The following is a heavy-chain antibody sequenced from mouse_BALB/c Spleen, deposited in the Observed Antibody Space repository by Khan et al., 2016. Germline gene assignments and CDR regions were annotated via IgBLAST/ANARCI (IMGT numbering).Heavy chain of an antibody. CDR2: ISYDGSN. Sequence: EVQLQESGPGLVKPSQSLSLTCSVTGYSITSGYYWNWIRQFPGNKLEWMGYISYDGSNNYNPSLKNRISITRDTFKNQFFLKLNSVTTEDTATYDCASAWYFDYWGQGTTLTVSS. CDR3: ASAWYFDY. V-gene: IGHV3-6*02. J-gene: IGHJ2*01. CDR1: GYSITSGYY.